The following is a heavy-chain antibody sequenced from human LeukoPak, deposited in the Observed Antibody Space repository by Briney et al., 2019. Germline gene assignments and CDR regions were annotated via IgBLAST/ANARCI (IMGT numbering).Heavy chain of an antibody. D-gene: IGHD3-16*01. V-gene: IGHV4-31*03. CDR2: IYYSGRT. CDR1: GVSISSTYY. Sequence: SETLSLACTVSGVSISSTYYWSWIRQHTGKGLEWIGYIYYSGRTYYNPSLKSRVTMSVDTSKNQFSLKLSSVTAADTAVFYCARDLGYYFDDWGQGILVTVSS. CDR3: ARDLGYYFDD. J-gene: IGHJ4*02.